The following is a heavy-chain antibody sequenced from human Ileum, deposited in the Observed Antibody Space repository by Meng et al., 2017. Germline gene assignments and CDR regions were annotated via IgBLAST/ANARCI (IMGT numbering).Heavy chain of an antibody. V-gene: IGHV4-4*02. Sequence: QVQLQGSGPGRVEPAGPLSLTCAVSGASISSGSWWSWVRPPPWTGLEWIGEIHHGGATNYNPSLKSRVTISVDKSNNQYSLRLTSVTAADTAMYYCARNGAYSADHWGQGTLVTVSS. J-gene: IGHJ4*02. CDR1: GASISSGSW. CDR3: ARNGAYSADH. CDR2: IHHGGAT. D-gene: IGHD2-15*01.